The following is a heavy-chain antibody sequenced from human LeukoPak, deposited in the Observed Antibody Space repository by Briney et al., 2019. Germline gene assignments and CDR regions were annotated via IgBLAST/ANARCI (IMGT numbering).Heavy chain of an antibody. J-gene: IGHJ4*02. Sequence: SETLSLTCTVSGGSISSSSYYWGWIRQPPEKGLEWIGSIYYSGSTYYNPSLKSRVTISVDTSKNQFSLKLSSVTAADTAVYYCARREYCSGGSCYFLGGDYWGQGTRVTVSS. D-gene: IGHD2-15*01. CDR2: IYYSGST. CDR3: ARREYCSGGSCYFLGGDY. CDR1: GGSISSSSYY. V-gene: IGHV4-39*01.